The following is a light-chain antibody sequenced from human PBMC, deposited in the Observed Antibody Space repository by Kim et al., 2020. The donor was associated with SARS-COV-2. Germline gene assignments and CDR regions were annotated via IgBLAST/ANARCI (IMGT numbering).Light chain of an antibody. V-gene: IGLV6-57*02. Sequence: KTVTTPGTGGGGSIPINYVQWYQQRPGSAPATVIYENNQRPSGVPDRFSGSIDSSSNSASLTISGLKTEDEADYYCQSYDSSSHWVFGGGTKLTVL. J-gene: IGLJ3*02. CDR2: ENN. CDR3: QSYDSSSHWV. CDR1: GGSIPINY.